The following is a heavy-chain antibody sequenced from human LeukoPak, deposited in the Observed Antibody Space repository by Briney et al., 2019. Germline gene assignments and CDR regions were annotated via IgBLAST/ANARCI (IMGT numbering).Heavy chain of an antibody. Sequence: GGSLRLSCAASGFTFSRYAMNWVRQAPGKALVWVSRINSDGSSTNYADSAKGRFTISRDNAKNTLYLQMNSLRAEDTAVYYCTTGDTAMGDYWGQGTLVTVSS. CDR3: TTGDTAMGDY. CDR2: INSDGSST. CDR1: GFTFSRYA. J-gene: IGHJ4*02. V-gene: IGHV3-74*01. D-gene: IGHD5-18*01.